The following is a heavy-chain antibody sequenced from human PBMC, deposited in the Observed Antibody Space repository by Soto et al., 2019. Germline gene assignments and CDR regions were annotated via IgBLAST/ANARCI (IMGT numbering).Heavy chain of an antibody. D-gene: IGHD3-16*01. CDR3: TKILSGGGSFDI. V-gene: IGHV4-59*02. CDR1: GAYVSSYY. J-gene: IGHJ3*02. CDR2: ISYSGST. Sequence: QVQLQESGPALVRPSETLSLTCTVSGAYVSSYYWSWIRQPPGKGLEWIGYISYSGSTNYAPSLKSQVTISADTSRNQVSLRLSSVTAADTAVYYCTKILSGGGSFDIWGQGTMVTVSS.